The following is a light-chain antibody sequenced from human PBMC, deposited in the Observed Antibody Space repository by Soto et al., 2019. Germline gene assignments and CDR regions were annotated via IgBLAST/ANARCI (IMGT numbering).Light chain of an antibody. CDR3: QSYDSSLSGSYV. J-gene: IGLJ1*01. Sequence: QSVLTQPTSVSGAPGQRVTISCTWSSSNIGAGYDVHWYQQLPGTAPKLLIYGNSNRPSGVPDRFSGSKSGTSASLAITGLQAEDEADYYCQSYDSSLSGSYVFGTGTKLTVL. CDR1: SSNIGAGYD. CDR2: GNS. V-gene: IGLV1-40*01.